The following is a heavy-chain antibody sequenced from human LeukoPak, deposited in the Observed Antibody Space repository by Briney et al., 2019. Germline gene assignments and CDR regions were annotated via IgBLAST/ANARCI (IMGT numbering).Heavy chain of an antibody. V-gene: IGHV4-38-2*02. CDR3: AKAPYWDYMDV. CDR2: FYHSGST. CDR1: GYFIRSGFY. Sequence: SETLSLTCTVSGYFIRSGFYWGWIRQPPGKGLEWIGSFYHSGSTYYNPSLESRVTISLDTSKNQLSLKLTSVTAADTAVYYCAKAPYWDYMDVWGKGTTVTVSS. D-gene: IGHD2-15*01. J-gene: IGHJ6*03.